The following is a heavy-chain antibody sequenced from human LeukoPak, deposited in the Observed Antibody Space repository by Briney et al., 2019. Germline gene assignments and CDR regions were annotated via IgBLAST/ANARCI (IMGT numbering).Heavy chain of an antibody. V-gene: IGHV4-59*01. Sequence: SETLSLTCTVSGGSISSYYWSWIRQPPGKGLEWIGYIYYNGGTNYNPSLKSRVSISIDTSKNQFSLKLSSVTAADTAVYYCARVGSGSFDYWGQGTLVTVSS. J-gene: IGHJ4*02. D-gene: IGHD6-19*01. CDR1: GGSISSYY. CDR2: IYYNGGT. CDR3: ARVGSGSFDY.